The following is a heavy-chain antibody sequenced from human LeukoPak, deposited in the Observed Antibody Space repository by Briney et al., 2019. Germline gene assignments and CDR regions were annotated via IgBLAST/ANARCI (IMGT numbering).Heavy chain of an antibody. D-gene: IGHD4-17*01. Sequence: SETLSLTCAVYGGSFSGYYWSWIRQPPGKGLECIGYIYHSGTTNYNPSLKSRVTISADTSKNQFSLKLTSVTAADTAIYYCARQRDYADYLDAFDVWGQGTMVTVSS. J-gene: IGHJ3*01. CDR1: GGSFSGYY. CDR2: IYHSGTT. V-gene: IGHV4-59*08. CDR3: ARQRDYADYLDAFDV.